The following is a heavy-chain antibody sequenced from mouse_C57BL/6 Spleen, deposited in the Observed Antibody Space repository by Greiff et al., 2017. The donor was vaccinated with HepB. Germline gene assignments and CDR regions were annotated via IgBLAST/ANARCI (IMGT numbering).Heavy chain of an antibody. J-gene: IGHJ3*01. CDR1: GYTFTSYW. Sequence: QVQLQQPGTELVKPGASVKLSCKASGYTFTSYWMHWVKQRHGQGLEWIGNINPSNGGTNYNEKFKSKATLTVDKSSITAYRQLSSLTYEDSAVYYWAREGHYYPFAYWGQGTLVTVSA. CDR3: AREGHYYPFAY. V-gene: IGHV1-53*01. D-gene: IGHD1-1*02. CDR2: INPSNGGT.